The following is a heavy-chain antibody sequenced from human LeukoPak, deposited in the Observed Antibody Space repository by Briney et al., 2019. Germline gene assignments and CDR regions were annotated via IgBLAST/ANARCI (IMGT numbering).Heavy chain of an antibody. V-gene: IGHV3-74*01. CDR3: AVGGTYGSGS. Sequence: PGGSLRLSCAASGFTFANTWMHWVRQAPGKGLVWVSLINNDGSTTNYADSVKGRFTISRDNAKNTVYLQMNSRRAEDTAVYYCAVGGTYGSGSWGQGTLVTVSS. CDR1: GFTFANTW. CDR2: INNDGSTT. D-gene: IGHD3-10*01. J-gene: IGHJ4*02.